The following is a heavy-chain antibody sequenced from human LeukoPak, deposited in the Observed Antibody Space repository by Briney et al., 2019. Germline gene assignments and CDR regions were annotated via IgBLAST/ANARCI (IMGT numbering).Heavy chain of an antibody. Sequence: PGGSLRLSCAASGITFTSSSMTWVRQAPGKGLEWVSSISSSSSYIYFADSLKGRFTISRGNAKNSLYLQMNSLRAEDTAVYYCVAANPNSDYWGQGTLVTVSS. CDR3: VAANPNSDY. CDR2: ISSSSSYI. J-gene: IGHJ4*02. V-gene: IGHV3-21*01. CDR1: GITFTSSS. D-gene: IGHD2-15*01.